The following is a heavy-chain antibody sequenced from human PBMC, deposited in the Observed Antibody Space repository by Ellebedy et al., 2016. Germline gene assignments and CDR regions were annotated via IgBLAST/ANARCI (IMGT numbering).Heavy chain of an antibody. CDR3: ARGLFDHRMAFDI. CDR1: GASFRGYY. D-gene: IGHD2-21*01. CDR2: INHSGSF. Sequence: SETLSLTCAVYGASFRGYYWSWIRQPPGEGLEWIGEINHSGSFNYNPSLKSRVTISVDTSKNQFSVNLSSVTAEDTAVYYCARGLFDHRMAFDIWGQGTMVTVSS. J-gene: IGHJ3*02. V-gene: IGHV4-34*01.